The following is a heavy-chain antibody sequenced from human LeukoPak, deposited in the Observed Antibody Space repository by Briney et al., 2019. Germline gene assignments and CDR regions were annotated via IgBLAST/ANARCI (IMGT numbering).Heavy chain of an antibody. CDR3: ARVPLYDFWSGYYGTSTVTGEFDY. Sequence: ASVKVSCKASGYTFTGYYMHWVRQAPGQGLEWMGWINPNSGGTNYAQKFQGRVTMTRDTSISTAYMELSRLRSDDTGVYYCARVPLYDFWSGYYGTSTVTGEFDYWGQGTLVTVSS. V-gene: IGHV1-2*02. J-gene: IGHJ4*02. CDR2: INPNSGGT. CDR1: GYTFTGYY. D-gene: IGHD3-3*01.